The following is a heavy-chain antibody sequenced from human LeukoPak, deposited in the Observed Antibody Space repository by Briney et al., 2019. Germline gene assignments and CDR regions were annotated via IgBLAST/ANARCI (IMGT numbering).Heavy chain of an antibody. CDR1: GFTFSSYS. V-gene: IGHV3-48*01. J-gene: IGHJ6*02. D-gene: IGHD2-2*01. CDR3: ARYPDCSSTSCYYYYGMDV. Sequence: PGGSLRLSCAASGFTFSSYSMNWVRQAPRKGLAWVSYISSSSRAIYYADTVKGRFTISRDNAKNSLYLQMNSLRAEDTAVYCCARYPDCSSTSCYYYYGMDVWGQGTTVTVSS. CDR2: ISSSSRAI.